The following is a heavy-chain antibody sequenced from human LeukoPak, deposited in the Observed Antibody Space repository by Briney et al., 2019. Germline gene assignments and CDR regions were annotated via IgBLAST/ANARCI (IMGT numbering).Heavy chain of an antibody. CDR2: INPSGGST. Sequence: GASVKVSCKASGYTFTSYYMHWVRQAPGQGLEWVGIINPSGGSTSYAQKFQGRVTMTRDTSTSTVYMELSSLRSEDTAVYYCAGERVYSNYVEAYGMDVWGQGTTVTVSS. D-gene: IGHD4-11*01. CDR1: GYTFTSYY. J-gene: IGHJ6*02. V-gene: IGHV1-46*01. CDR3: AGERVYSNYVEAYGMDV.